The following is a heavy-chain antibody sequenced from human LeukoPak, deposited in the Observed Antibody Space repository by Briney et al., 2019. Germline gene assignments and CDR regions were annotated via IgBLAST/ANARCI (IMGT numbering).Heavy chain of an antibody. V-gene: IGHV3-74*01. CDR1: GFTFSSSW. D-gene: IGHD4-11*01. Sequence: GGSLRLSCAASGFTFSSSWMYWVRQAPGKGLVWVSRINSDESITTYADSVKGRFTISRDNAKNTLYLQMNSLRAEDTTVYYCARGLVPGFLDYWGQGTPVTVSS. CDR3: ARGLVPGFLDY. CDR2: INSDESIT. J-gene: IGHJ4*02.